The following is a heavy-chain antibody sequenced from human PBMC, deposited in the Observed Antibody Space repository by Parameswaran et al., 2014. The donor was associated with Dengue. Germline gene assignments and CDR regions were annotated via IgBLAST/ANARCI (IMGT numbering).Heavy chain of an antibody. CDR2: ISAYNGNT. J-gene: IGHJ6*02. CDR3: ARDQGMITFGGVIGYYYYGTDV. V-gene: IGHV1-18*01. D-gene: IGHD3-16*02. Sequence: WVRQAPGQGLEWMGWISAYNGNTNYAQKLQGRVTMTTDTSTGTAYMELRSLRSDDTAGYYCARDQGMITFGGVIGYYYYGTDVWGQGTTVTVSS.